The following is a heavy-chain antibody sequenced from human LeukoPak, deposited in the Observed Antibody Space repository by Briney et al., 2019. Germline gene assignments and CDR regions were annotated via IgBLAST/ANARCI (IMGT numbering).Heavy chain of an antibody. Sequence: SETLSLTCTVSSGSISSYYWSWIRQPPGKGLEWIGYIYYSGSTNYNPSLKGRVTISVDTSKNQFSLKLSSVTAADTAVYYCARGEGAAGYYFDYWGQGTLVTVSS. CDR2: IYYSGST. CDR1: SGSISSYY. D-gene: IGHD6-13*01. V-gene: IGHV4-59*01. CDR3: ARGEGAAGYYFDY. J-gene: IGHJ4*02.